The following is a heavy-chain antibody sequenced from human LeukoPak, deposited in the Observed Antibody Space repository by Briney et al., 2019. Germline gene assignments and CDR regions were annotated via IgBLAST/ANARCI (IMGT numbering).Heavy chain of an antibody. Sequence: SETLSLTCAVSGGSISSGGYSWSWIRQPPGKGLEWIGYIYYSGTTNYNPSLKSRVTISVNTSKNQFSLKLSSVTAADTAVYYCARLTNYYDXXGYNXXHAFHIXGQ. CDR1: GGSISSGGYS. V-gene: IGHV4-61*08. CDR2: IYYSGTT. D-gene: IGHD3-22*01. CDR3: ARLTNYYDXXGYNXXHAFHI. J-gene: IGHJ3*02.